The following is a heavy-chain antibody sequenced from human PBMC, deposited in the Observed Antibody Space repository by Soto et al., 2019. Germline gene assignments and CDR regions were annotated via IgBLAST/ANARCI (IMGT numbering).Heavy chain of an antibody. CDR3: AACLLFPAVAGIGPAFDI. J-gene: IGHJ3*02. D-gene: IGHD6-19*01. V-gene: IGHV3-21*01. Sequence: GGSLRLSCAASGFTFSSYSMNWVRQAPGKGLEWVSSISSSSSYIYYADSVKGRFTISRDNAKNSLYLQMNSLRAEDTAVYYCAACLLFPAVAGIGPAFDIWGQGTMVTVSS. CDR2: ISSSSSYI. CDR1: GFTFSSYS.